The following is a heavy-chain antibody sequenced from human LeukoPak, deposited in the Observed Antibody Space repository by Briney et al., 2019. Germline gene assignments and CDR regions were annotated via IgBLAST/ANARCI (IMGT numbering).Heavy chain of an antibody. CDR1: GYTFTHFD. CDR2: ISPYNGDT. D-gene: IGHD2-15*01. J-gene: IGHJ4*02. Sequence: GASVKVSCKASGYTFTHFDISWVRQAPGQGREWMGRISPYNGDTYYAQNLQGRVTVTTDTSTRTAYMELKSLTSDDTAVYYCARKRGGCYPDWGQGTLVTVSS. CDR3: ARKRGGCYPD. V-gene: IGHV1-18*01.